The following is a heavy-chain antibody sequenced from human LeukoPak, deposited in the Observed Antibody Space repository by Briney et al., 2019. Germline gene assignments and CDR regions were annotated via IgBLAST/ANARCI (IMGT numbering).Heavy chain of an antibody. CDR1: GGSISSSSHY. Sequence: SETLSLTCTVSGGSISSSSHYWGWIRQPPGKGLEWIGSIYYSGSTYYNPSLKSRVTMSVDTSKNQFSLKVSSVTAADTAVYYCARVFDSGSQAYFYYMDVWGKGTTVTISS. D-gene: IGHD3-10*01. V-gene: IGHV4-39*07. J-gene: IGHJ6*03. CDR2: IYYSGST. CDR3: ARVFDSGSQAYFYYMDV.